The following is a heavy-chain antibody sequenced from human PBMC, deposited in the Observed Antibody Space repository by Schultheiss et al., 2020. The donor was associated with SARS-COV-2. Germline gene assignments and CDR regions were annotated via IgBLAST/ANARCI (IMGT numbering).Heavy chain of an antibody. Sequence: GGSLRLSCAASGFAFSSHWMRWVRQSPGKGLEWVANIKQDGSEKYYVDSVKGRFTISRDNAKNSLYLQMNSLRVEDTAVYYCAKEYYYYMDAWGKGTTVTVSS. CDR1: GFAFSSHW. CDR2: IKQDGSEK. V-gene: IGHV3-7*01. CDR3: AKEYYYYMDA. J-gene: IGHJ6*03.